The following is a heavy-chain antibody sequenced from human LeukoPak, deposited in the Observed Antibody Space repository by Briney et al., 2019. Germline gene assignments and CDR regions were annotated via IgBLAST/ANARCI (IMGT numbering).Heavy chain of an antibody. CDR2: IYSGGNT. CDR1: GFTVSSNY. Sequence: GGSLRLSCAASGFTVSSNYMSWVRQAPGQGLEWVSVIYSGGNTYYADSVEGRFTISRDNSKNTLYLQMNSLRAEDTAVYYCARSRDGYTFDYWGQGTLVTVSS. V-gene: IGHV3-53*01. J-gene: IGHJ4*02. CDR3: ARSRDGYTFDY. D-gene: IGHD5-24*01.